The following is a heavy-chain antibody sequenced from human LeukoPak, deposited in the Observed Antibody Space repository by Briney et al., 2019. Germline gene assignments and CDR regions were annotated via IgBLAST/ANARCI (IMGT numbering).Heavy chain of an antibody. D-gene: IGHD4-17*01. Sequence: PGGSLRLSCAASGFTFSNYGMHWVRQAPGKGLEWVAVISYDGSNKYYADSVKGRFTTSRDNAKNTLYLQVNSLRAEDTAVYYCAKSGVDGDFDFWGQGSLVTVSS. J-gene: IGHJ4*02. CDR3: AKSGVDGDFDF. CDR1: GFTFSNYG. V-gene: IGHV3-30*18. CDR2: ISYDGSNK.